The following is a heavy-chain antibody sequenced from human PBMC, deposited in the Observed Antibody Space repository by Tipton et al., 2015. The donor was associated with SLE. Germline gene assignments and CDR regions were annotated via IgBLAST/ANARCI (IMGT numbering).Heavy chain of an antibody. J-gene: IGHJ5*02. D-gene: IGHD6-13*01. V-gene: IGHV4-39*07. CDR3: ARLLWRQQPVS. Sequence: WVRQPPGKGLEWIGSIYYSGSTYYNPSLKSRVTISVDTSKNQFSLKLSSVTAADTAVYYCARLLWRQQPVSWGQGALVTVSS. CDR2: IYYSGST.